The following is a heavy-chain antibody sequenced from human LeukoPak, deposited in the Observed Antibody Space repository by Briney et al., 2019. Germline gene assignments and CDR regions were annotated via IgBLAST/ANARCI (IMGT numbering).Heavy chain of an antibody. V-gene: IGHV1-69*04. J-gene: IGHJ5*02. CDR2: IIPILGIA. Sequence: SVKVSCKASGGTFSSYAISWVRQAPGQGLEWMGRIIPILGIANYAQKFQGRVTITADKSTSTAHMELSSLRSEDTAVYYCARHTDEYGSGSYYNSWFDPWGQGTLVTVSS. CDR1: GGTFSSYA. CDR3: ARHTDEYGSGSYYNSWFDP. D-gene: IGHD3-10*01.